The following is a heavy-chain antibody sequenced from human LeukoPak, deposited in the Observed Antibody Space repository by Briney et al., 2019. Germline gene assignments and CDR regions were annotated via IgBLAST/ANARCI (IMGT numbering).Heavy chain of an antibody. CDR3: TRHGGEMGATDY. D-gene: IGHD1-26*01. CDR1: GFTFSGSA. Sequence: PGGSLRLSCAASGFTFSGSAMHWVRQASGKGLEWVGRIRSKANSYATAYAASVKGRFTISRDDSKNTAYLQMNSLKTEDTAVYYCTRHGGEMGATDYWGQGTLVTVSS. CDR2: IRSKANSYAT. V-gene: IGHV3-73*01. J-gene: IGHJ4*02.